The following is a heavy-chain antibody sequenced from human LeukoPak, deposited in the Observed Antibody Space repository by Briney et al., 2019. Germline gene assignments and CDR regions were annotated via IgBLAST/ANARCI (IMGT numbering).Heavy chain of an antibody. CDR2: FDPEDGET. Sequence: ASVKVSCKVSGYTLTELSMHWVRQAPGKGLEWMGGFDPEDGETIYVQKFQGRVTMTEDTSTDTAYMELSSLRSEDTAVYYCATPRLYSGSYFAFDIWGQGTMVTVSS. CDR1: GYTLTELS. J-gene: IGHJ3*02. CDR3: ATPRLYSGSYFAFDI. D-gene: IGHD1-26*01. V-gene: IGHV1-24*01.